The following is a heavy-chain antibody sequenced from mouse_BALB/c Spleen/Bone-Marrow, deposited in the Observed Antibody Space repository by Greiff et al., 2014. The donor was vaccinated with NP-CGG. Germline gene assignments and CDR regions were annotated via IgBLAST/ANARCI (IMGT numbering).Heavy chain of an antibody. CDR3: ASYYGYDEGFAY. D-gene: IGHD2-2*01. Sequence: QVQLQQSGAELVKPGASVKLSCKASGYTFTSYWMHWVKQRPGQGLEWIGEIDPSDSYTNYNQKFKGKATLTVDKSSGTAYMQLSSLTSEDSAVYYCASYYGYDEGFAYWGQGTLVTVSA. V-gene: IGHV1-69*02. CDR1: GYTFTSYW. J-gene: IGHJ3*01. CDR2: IDPSDSYT.